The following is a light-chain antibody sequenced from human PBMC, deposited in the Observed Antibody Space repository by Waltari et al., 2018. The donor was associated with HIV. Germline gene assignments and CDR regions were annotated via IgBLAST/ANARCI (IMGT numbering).Light chain of an antibody. CDR3: QQYGNSPFT. V-gene: IGKV3-20*01. CDR2: GAS. Sequence: EIVLTQSPGTLSLSPGERATLSCRASQSVTNSFLAWYQQKPGLAPRLLIYGASSRATGIPDRVSSSGSGTDFTLTISRLEPEDFALYYCQQYGNSPFTFGPGTKVEMK. CDR1: QSVTNSF. J-gene: IGKJ3*01.